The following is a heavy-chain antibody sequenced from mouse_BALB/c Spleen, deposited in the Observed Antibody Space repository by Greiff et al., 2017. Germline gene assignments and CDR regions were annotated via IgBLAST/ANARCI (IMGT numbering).Heavy chain of an antibody. CDR1: GFTFSSYG. CDR2: ISSGGSYT. V-gene: IGHV5-6*01. J-gene: IGHJ2*01. CDR3: ARHPNRDVHYFDY. Sequence: EVMLVESGGDLVKPGGSLKLSCAASGFTFSSYGMSWVRQTPDKRLEWVATISSGGSYTYYPDSVKGRFTISRDNAKNTLYLQMSSLKSEDTAMYYYARHPNRDVHYFDYWGPGTTLPVSS. D-gene: IGHD4-1*01.